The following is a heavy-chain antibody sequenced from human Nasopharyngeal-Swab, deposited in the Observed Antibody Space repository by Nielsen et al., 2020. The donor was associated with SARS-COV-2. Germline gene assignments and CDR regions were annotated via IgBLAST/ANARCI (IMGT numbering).Heavy chain of an antibody. CDR3: ARGGSSSWYSYYYYYMDV. Sequence: ASVKVSCKASGYTSTSYAMNWVRQAPGQGLEWMGWINTNTGNPTYAQGFTGRFVFSLDTSVSTAYLQISSLKAEDTAVYYCARGGSSSWYSYYYYYMDVWGKGTTVTVSS. CDR1: GYTSTSYA. J-gene: IGHJ6*03. CDR2: INTNTGNP. V-gene: IGHV7-4-1*02. D-gene: IGHD6-13*01.